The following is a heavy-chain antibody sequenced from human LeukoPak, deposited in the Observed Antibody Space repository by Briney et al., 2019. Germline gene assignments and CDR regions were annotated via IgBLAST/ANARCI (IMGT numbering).Heavy chain of an antibody. J-gene: IGHJ4*02. V-gene: IGHV1-2*02. CDR2: INPNSGGT. D-gene: IGHD3-10*01. CDR1: GYTFTSYY. Sequence: ASVKVSCKASGYTFTSYYMHWVRQAPGQGLEWMGWINPNSGGTNYAQKFQGRVTMTRDTSISTAYMELSRLRSDDTAVYYCARDPLGGFGELLRDYWGQGTLVTVSS. CDR3: ARDPLGGFGELLRDY.